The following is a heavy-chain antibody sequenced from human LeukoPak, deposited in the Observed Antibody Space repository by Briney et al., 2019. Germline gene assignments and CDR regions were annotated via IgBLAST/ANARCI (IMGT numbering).Heavy chain of an antibody. Sequence: SETLSLTCIVSGYSISSGYYWAWIRQPPGKGLEWIGSIYHSGSTYNNPSLKSRVTISVDTSKNQFSLKLSSVTAADTAVYYCARWARGYSYGFDYWGQGTLVTVSS. CDR2: IYHSGST. J-gene: IGHJ4*02. V-gene: IGHV4-38-2*02. CDR1: GYSISSGYY. D-gene: IGHD5-18*01. CDR3: ARWARGYSYGFDY.